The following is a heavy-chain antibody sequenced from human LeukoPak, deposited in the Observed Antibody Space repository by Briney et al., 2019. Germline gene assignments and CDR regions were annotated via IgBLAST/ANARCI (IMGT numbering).Heavy chain of an antibody. J-gene: IGHJ6*02. V-gene: IGHV3-9*01. Sequence: PGGSLRLSCAASGFTFDDYAMHWVRQAPGKGLEWVSGISWNSGSIGYADSVKGRFTISRDNAKNSLYLQMNSLRAEDTALYYCAKDMLKYTRHYYYYYGMDVWGQGTTVTVSS. CDR3: AKDMLKYTRHYYYYYGMDV. CDR2: ISWNSGSI. D-gene: IGHD1-1*01. CDR1: GFTFDDYA.